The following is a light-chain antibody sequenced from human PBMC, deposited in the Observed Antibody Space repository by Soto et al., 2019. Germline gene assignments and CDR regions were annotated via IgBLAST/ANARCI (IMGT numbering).Light chain of an antibody. CDR2: EGS. J-gene: IGLJ1*01. CDR1: SSDVGSYNL. CDR3: CSYAGSSTFYV. V-gene: IGLV2-23*01. Sequence: QSALTQPASVSGSPGQSITISCTGTSSDVGSYNLVSWYQQHPGKAPKLMIYEGSKRPSGVSNRFSGSKSGNTASLTIPGLQAEDEADYYCCSYAGSSTFYVFGTGTKVT.